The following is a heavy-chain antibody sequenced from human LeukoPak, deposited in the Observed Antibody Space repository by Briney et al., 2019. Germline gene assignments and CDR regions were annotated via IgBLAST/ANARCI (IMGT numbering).Heavy chain of an antibody. V-gene: IGHV3-20*04. J-gene: IGHJ4*02. CDR1: GFSLASFW. Sequence: PGGSLRLSCTASGFSLASFWIHWVRQVPGEGLEWVSRVSPEGDKTYADSVKGRFTISRDNAKNSLYLQMNSLRAEDMAVYYCARGLHFRVYDSSDYYPYWGQGTLVTVSS. D-gene: IGHD3-22*01. CDR2: VSPEGDKT. CDR3: ARGLHFRVYDSSDYYPY.